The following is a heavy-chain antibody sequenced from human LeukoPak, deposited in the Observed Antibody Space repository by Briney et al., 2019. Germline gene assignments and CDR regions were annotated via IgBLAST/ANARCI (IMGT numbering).Heavy chain of an antibody. D-gene: IGHD6-6*01. CDR1: GGTFSSYA. V-gene: IGHV1-69*01. J-gene: IGHJ6*02. CDR2: IIPIFGTA. CDR3: ATRYSSSSYYYYGMDV. Sequence: ASVKVSCKASGGTFSSYAISWVRQAPGQGLEWMGGIIPIFGTANYAQKFHGRVTITADESTSTAYMELSSLRSEDTAVYYCATRYSSSSYYYYGMDVWGQGTTVTVSS.